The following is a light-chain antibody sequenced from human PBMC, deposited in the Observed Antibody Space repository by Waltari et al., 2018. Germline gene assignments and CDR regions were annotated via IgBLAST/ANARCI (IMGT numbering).Light chain of an antibody. CDR2: AGS. CDR1: QSLSIY. J-gene: IGKJ2*01. V-gene: IGKV1-39*01. CDR3: QQSYSTPT. Sequence: DIQMTQSPSSLSASVGDRVTITCRASQSLSIYVNWYQQRPGKVPKLLIYAGSSLQSGVPSRFSGSGSGTDFTLTISSPQPEDFATYYCQQSYSTPTFGQGTKLEIK.